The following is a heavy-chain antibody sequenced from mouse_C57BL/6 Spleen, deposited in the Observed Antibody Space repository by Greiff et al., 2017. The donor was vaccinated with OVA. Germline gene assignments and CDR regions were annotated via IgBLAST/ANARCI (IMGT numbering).Heavy chain of an antibody. CDR1: GYTFTEYT. Sequence: VKLQESGAELVKPGASVKLSCKASGYTFTEYTIHWVKQRSGQGLEWIGWFYPGSGSIKYNEKFKDKATLTADKSSSTVYMELSRLTSEDSAVYFCARHGSSYYYGSSYGGFAYWGQGTLVTVSA. CDR3: ARHGSSYYYGSSYGGFAY. CDR2: FYPGSGSI. D-gene: IGHD1-1*01. J-gene: IGHJ3*01. V-gene: IGHV1-62-2*01.